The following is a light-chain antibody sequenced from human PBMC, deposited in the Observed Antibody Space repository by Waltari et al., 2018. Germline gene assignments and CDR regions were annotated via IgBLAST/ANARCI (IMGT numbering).Light chain of an antibody. J-gene: IGLJ2*01. CDR3: YSTGSSGDYRV. CDR1: ALAKKY. Sequence: SYELTQPPSVSVSPGQTARIHCSGDALAKKYVYWYQQKSGQAPVVVIYEDRKRPSGIPERFSGSSSGPMATLTISGAQVEDEGDYYCYSTGSSGDYRVFGGGTKLTVL. V-gene: IGLV3-10*01. CDR2: EDR.